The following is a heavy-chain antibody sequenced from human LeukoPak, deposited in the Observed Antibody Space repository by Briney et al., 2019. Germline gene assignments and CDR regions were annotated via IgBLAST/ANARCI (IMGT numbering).Heavy chain of an antibody. J-gene: IGHJ6*02. V-gene: IGHV3-21*01. CDR3: ARDSEQQLLLGPYYYYGLDV. CDR1: GFTFSSYT. CDR2: ISSSGGYI. D-gene: IGHD6-13*01. Sequence: GGSLRLSCAASGFTFSSYTMNWVRQAPGKGLEWVSSISSSGGYIHYADSVKGRFTISRDNAKNSLSLQMNSLRAEDTAVYYCARDSEQQLLLGPYYYYGLDVWGQGTTVTVTS.